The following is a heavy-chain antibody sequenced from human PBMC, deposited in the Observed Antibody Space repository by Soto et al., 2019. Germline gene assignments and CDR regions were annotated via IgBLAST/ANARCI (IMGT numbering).Heavy chain of an antibody. J-gene: IGHJ6*02. CDR3: ANEIQRIGSYYYDGMDV. CDR2: ISYDGSNK. Sequence: QVQLVESGGGVVQPGRSLRLSCAASGFTFSSYGMHWVRQAPGKGLVWVAVISYDGSNKYYADSVKGRFTISRDNSKNTLYLQMNSLRAEDTAVYYCANEIQRIGSYYYDGMDVWGQGTTVTVSS. D-gene: IGHD1-1*01. CDR1: GFTFSSYG. V-gene: IGHV3-30*18.